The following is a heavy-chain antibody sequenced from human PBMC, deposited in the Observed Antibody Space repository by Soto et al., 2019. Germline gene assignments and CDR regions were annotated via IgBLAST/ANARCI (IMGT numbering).Heavy chain of an antibody. CDR1: GDSINGYY. V-gene: IGHV4-59*01. J-gene: IGHJ5*02. Sequence: QVQLQESGPGLVKPSETLSLICTVSGDSINGYYWSWIRQPPGKGLEWIGYIYYSGSTNYNPSLKSRVTISVDTSKNQFSLNLNSVTAADTAVYYCARDLSHAWFRGVFSPWGQGTLVTVSS. D-gene: IGHD3-10*01. CDR2: IYYSGST. CDR3: ARDLSHAWFRGVFSP.